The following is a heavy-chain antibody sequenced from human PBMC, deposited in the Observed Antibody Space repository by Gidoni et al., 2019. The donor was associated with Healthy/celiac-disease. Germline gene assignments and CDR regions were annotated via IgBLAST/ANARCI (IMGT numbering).Heavy chain of an antibody. V-gene: IGHV4-39*01. CDR3: ARQRAWGYSYGP. CDR2: IYYSGST. J-gene: IGHJ5*02. D-gene: IGHD5-18*01. Sequence: QLQLQESGPGLVKPSETLSLTCTVSGGSISSSSYYWGWIRQPPGKGLEWIGSIYYSGSTYYNPSLKSRVTISVDTSKNQFSLKLSSVTAADTAVYYCARQRAWGYSYGPWGQGTLVTVSS. CDR1: GGSISSSSYY.